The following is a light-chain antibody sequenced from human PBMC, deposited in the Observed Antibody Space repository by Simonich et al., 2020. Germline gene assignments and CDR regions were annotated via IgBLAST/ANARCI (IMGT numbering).Light chain of an antibody. CDR2: DAS. CDR3: QQRSNWPPELT. V-gene: IGKV3-11*01. Sequence: EIVLTQSPATLSLSPGAIATLSCRASQSVSSYLAWYQQKTGQAPSLLIYDASNRATGIPARFSGSGSGTDFTLTISSLEPEDFAVYYCQQRSNWPPELTFGGGTKVEIK. J-gene: IGKJ4*01. CDR1: QSVSSY.